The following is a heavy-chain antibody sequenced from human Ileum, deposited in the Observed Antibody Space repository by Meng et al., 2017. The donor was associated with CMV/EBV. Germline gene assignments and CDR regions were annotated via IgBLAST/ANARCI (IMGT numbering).Heavy chain of an antibody. Sequence: GGSLRLSCKGSGYSFTTYWIGWVRQMPGKGLEWMWIIYPGDSDTRYGPSFQGQVTISADKSITTAYLQWSSLKASDTAMYYCARMSSDSSGYALDYWGRGTLVTVSS. J-gene: IGHJ4*02. D-gene: IGHD3-22*01. V-gene: IGHV5-51*01. CDR2: IYPGDSDT. CDR1: GYSFTTYW. CDR3: ARMSSDSSGYALDY.